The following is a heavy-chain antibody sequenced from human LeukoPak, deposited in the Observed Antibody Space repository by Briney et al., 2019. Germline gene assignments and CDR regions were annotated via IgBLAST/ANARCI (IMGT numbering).Heavy chain of an antibody. CDR3: AREGQWLAPDNKYYYYYMDV. CDR1: GCTFTSYY. D-gene: IGHD6-19*01. J-gene: IGHJ6*03. V-gene: IGHV1-46*01. Sequence: ASVTVSCKASGCTFTSYYMHWVRQAPGQGLEWMGLINPSGGSTNYAQKFQGRVTMTRDMSTSTVYMELSSLRSEDTAVYYCAREGQWLAPDNKYYYYYMDVWGKGTTVTVSS. CDR2: INPSGGST.